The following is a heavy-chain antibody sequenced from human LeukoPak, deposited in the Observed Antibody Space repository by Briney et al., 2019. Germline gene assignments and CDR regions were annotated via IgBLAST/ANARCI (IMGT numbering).Heavy chain of an antibody. J-gene: IGHJ6*02. CDR2: INSDGSAT. D-gene: IGHD1-20*01. CDR3: ARGDNWNPRGYNTYSGLDV. V-gene: IGHV3-74*01. CDR1: GFPFSSYW. Sequence: GGSLRLSCAASGFPFSSYWMHWVRQVPGKGPLWVSRINSDGSATIYADSVRGRFTISRDNAKNTLYLQMSGLRVDDTAVYYCARGDNWNPRGYNTYSGLDVWGQGTMVTVSS.